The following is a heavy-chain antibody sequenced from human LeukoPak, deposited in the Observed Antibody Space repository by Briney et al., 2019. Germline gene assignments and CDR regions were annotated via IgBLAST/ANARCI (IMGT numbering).Heavy chain of an antibody. Sequence: SETLSLTCAVYGGSFNRYYWIWMRQPPGKGREWIGEINHSGSTKYNPSLKSRVTKSLETFQNHFFLKLSSVTAADTAVYYCAGGRYSSGWANPFYYYYVDVWGKGTTVTVSS. CDR3: AGGRYSSGWANPFYYYYVDV. V-gene: IGHV4-34*01. CDR1: GGSFNRYY. J-gene: IGHJ6*03. D-gene: IGHD6-19*01. CDR2: INHSGST.